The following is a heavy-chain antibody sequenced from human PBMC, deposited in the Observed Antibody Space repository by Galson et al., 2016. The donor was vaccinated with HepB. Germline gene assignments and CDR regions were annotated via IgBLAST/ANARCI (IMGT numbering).Heavy chain of an antibody. J-gene: IGHJ4*02. Sequence: SETLSLTCAVSGYSISNGYNWGVIRQPPGKGLEWIATIHHTGSTYYSPFLKSRLTISVDTSKNRFSLRLNTVTATDTAIYFCARQSIQWGYADYWDRGTLVTVSS. CDR1: GYSISNGYN. V-gene: IGHV4-38-2*01. CDR2: IHHTGST. CDR3: ARQSIQWGYADY. D-gene: IGHD3-16*01.